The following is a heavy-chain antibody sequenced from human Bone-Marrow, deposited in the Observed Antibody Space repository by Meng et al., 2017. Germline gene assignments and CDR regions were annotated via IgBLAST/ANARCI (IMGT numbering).Heavy chain of an antibody. V-gene: IGHV4-34*01. D-gene: IGHD3-22*01. CDR3: AREYLEPSSGYYFTGGYYGMDV. CDR2: INHSGST. Sequence: GSLRLSCAVYGGSFSGYYWSWIRQPPGKGLEWIGEINHSGSTNYNPSLKSRVTISVDTSKNQFSLKLSSVTAADTAVYYCAREYLEPSSGYYFTGGYYGMDVWGQGTTVTVSS. J-gene: IGHJ6*02. CDR1: GGSFSGYY.